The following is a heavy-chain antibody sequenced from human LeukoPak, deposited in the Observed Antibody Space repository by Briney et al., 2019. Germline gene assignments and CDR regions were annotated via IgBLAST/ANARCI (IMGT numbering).Heavy chain of an antibody. D-gene: IGHD2-2*01. CDR1: GGSISSYY. CDR2: IYYSGST. V-gene: IGHV4-59*12. CDR3: ARETLGYCSSTSCLGYYYYMDV. J-gene: IGHJ6*03. Sequence: QPSETLSLTCTVSGGSISSYYWSWIRQPPGKGLEWIGYIYYSGSTNYNPSLKSRVTISVDTSKNQFSLKLSSVTAADTAVYYCARETLGYCSSTSCLGYYYYMDVWGKGTTVTVSS.